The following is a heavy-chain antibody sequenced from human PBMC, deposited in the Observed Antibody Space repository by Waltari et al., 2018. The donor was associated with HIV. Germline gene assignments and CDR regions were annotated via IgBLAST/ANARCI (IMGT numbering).Heavy chain of an antibody. Sequence: QVQLVQSGAEVKKPGSSVKVSCKASGGTFSRSALSWVRQAPGHGLEWMGGIIPIFGTANYAQKFQGRVTITADESTSTAYMELSSLRSEDTAVYYCASSDSSSATDWFDPWGQGTLVTVSS. D-gene: IGHD6-13*01. J-gene: IGHJ5*02. V-gene: IGHV1-69*01. CDR3: ASSDSSSATDWFDP. CDR1: GGTFSRSA. CDR2: IIPIFGTA.